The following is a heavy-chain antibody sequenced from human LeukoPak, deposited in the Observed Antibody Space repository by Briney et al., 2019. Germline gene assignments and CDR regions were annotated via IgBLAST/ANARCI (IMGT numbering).Heavy chain of an antibody. CDR3: ARGGLGTSYWYYAFDI. V-gene: IGHV4-31*03. D-gene: IGHD2-2*01. CDR1: GGSISSGGYY. CDR2: ISYSGST. Sequence: SQTLSLTCTVSGGSISSGGYYWNWIRQHPGKGLEWIGYISYSGSTHHNPPLKSRVTISVDTSKNQLSPKLTSVTAADTAVYYCARGGLGTSYWYYAFDIWGQGTMVTVSS. J-gene: IGHJ3*02.